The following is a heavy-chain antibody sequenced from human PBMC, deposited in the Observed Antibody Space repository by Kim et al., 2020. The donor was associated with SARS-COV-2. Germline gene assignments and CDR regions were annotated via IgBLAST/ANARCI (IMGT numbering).Heavy chain of an antibody. D-gene: IGHD2-15*01. J-gene: IGHJ5*02. V-gene: IGHV4-34*01. CDR2: INHSGST. CDR3: VRGVYCSGGSCYLYNWFDP. Sequence: SETLSLTCAVYGGSFSGYYWSWIRQPPGKGLEWIGEINHSGSTNYNPSLKSRVTISVDTSKNQFSLKLSSVTAADTAVYYCVRGVYCSGGSCYLYNWFDPWGQGTLVTVSS. CDR1: GGSFSGYY.